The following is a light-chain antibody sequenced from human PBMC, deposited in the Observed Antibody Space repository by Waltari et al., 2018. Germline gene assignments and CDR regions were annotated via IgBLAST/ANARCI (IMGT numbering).Light chain of an antibody. Sequence: QSALTQPASVSGSPGQSITIPCTGTSSDVGGYHYVSWYQQHPGKAPKLMIYDVSNRPSGVSNRFSGSKSGNTASLTISGLQAEDEADYYCSSYTSSSTLGVVFGGGTKLTVL. CDR1: SSDVGGYHY. CDR3: SSYTSSSTLGVV. CDR2: DVS. J-gene: IGLJ2*01. V-gene: IGLV2-14*03.